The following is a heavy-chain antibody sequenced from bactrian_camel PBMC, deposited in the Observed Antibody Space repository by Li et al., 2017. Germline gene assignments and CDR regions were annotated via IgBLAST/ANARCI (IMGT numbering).Heavy chain of an antibody. J-gene: IGHJ6*01. D-gene: IGHD3*01. CDR3: AAADRRCYDAGAGTDFDFGY. V-gene: IGHV3S63*01. CDR1: GITVDDYC. Sequence: HVQLVESGGGSVQAGGSLTLSCVASGITVDDYCMGWFRQAPGKEREGVATIDIDGSTDYAGAVKGRFTISRDNAKNTVYLQMNSLKPEDTAMYYCAAADRRCYDAGAGTDFDFGYWGQGTQVTVS. CDR2: IDIDGST.